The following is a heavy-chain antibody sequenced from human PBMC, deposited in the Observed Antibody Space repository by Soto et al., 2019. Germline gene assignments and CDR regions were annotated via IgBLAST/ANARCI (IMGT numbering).Heavy chain of an antibody. CDR3: ARGLYCGGGCYSHFDY. J-gene: IGHJ4*02. CDR2: IIPIFGTT. Sequence: VQLVQSGAEVKKPGSSVKVSCKASGGTFSNYPFIWVRQAPGQGLDWMGGIIPIFGTTDYGQRFQGRVTITADESTNTAYMELSSLRSDDTAVYYCARGLYCGGGCYSHFDYWCQGTLVTGSS. D-gene: IGHD2-21*02. V-gene: IGHV1-69*01. CDR1: GGTFSNYP.